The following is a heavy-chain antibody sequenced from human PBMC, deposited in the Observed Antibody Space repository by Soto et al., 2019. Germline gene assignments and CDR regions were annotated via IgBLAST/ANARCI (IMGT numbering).Heavy chain of an antibody. CDR3: AREMTFGENMHNYMDV. CDR1: AFTFSRHG. V-gene: IGHV3-33*01. J-gene: IGHJ6*03. D-gene: IGHD3-10*01. CDR2: IWSDGSNQ. Sequence: QVQLVESGGGVVQPGGSLRLSCAASAFTFSRHGMNWVRQAPGKGLQWVGVIWSDGSNQRYAESVKGRFTISRDNSKNTLYLQMNSLRAKDTAVYYCAREMTFGENMHNYMDVWDTGITVTFSS.